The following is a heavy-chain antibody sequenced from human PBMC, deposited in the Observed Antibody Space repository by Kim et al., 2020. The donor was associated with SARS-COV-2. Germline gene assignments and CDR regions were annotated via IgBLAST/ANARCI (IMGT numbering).Heavy chain of an antibody. J-gene: IGHJ4*02. D-gene: IGHD5-18*01. Sequence: YDADPVKGRFTISRDNSKNPLYLQMNSRRAEDTAVYYCASPVDTAMAFDYWGQGTLVTVSS. CDR3: ASPVDTAMAFDY. V-gene: IGHV3-53*01.